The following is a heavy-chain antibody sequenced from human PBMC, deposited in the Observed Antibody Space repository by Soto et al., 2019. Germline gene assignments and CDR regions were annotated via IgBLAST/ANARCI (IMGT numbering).Heavy chain of an antibody. CDR3: ARRIYGDYEY. Sequence: ASVKVSCKASGYSFTTSGITWVRQAPGQGLEWMGWISTYNGNTNYAQKLQDRVTLTTDTSTSTACMELRSLRSDDTAVYYCARRIYGDYEYWGQGTLVTVSS. CDR1: GYSFTTSG. D-gene: IGHD4-17*01. CDR2: ISTYNGNT. V-gene: IGHV1-18*01. J-gene: IGHJ4*02.